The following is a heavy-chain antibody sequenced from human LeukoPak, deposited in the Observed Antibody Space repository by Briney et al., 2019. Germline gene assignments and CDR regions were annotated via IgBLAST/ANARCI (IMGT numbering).Heavy chain of an antibody. Sequence: PGGSLRLSCAASEFIFSDYDMHWVRQAPGKGLEWVALIRYDGRSEYYSGYMQGRFTISRDNSKNNLFLNMNNLGPEDTAVYFCARTRLGTSTSFYFDLWGQGTWSPSPQ. CDR1: EFIFSDYD. V-gene: IGHV3-30*02. J-gene: IGHJ4*02. CDR2: IRYDGRSE. D-gene: IGHD1-26*01. CDR3: ARTRLGTSTSFYFDL.